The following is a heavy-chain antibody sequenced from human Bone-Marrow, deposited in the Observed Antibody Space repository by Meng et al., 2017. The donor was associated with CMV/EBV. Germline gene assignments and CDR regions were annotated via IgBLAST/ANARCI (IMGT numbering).Heavy chain of an antibody. J-gene: IGHJ1*01. V-gene: IGHV4-59*12. CDR2: IYYSGST. CDR3: ARGQAAPPY. Sequence: SETLSLTCTVSGGSISSYYWSWIRQPPGKGLEWIGYIYYSGSTNYNPSLKSRVAISVDTSKNQFSLKVRSMTAADTAVYFCARGQAAPPYWGQGTLVTVSS. D-gene: IGHD6-13*01. CDR1: GGSISSYY.